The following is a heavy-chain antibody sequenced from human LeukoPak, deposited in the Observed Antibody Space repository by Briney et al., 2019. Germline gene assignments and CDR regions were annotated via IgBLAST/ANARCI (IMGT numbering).Heavy chain of an antibody. Sequence: GGSLRLSCAASGFTFSSYEMNWARQAPGKGLEWVSYISSGSSSIFYADSVKGRFTISRDNAKNSLYLQMNSLRVEDTAVHYCARGGIAARFAYWGQGTLVTVSS. CDR3: ARGGIAARFAY. D-gene: IGHD6-6*01. CDR2: ISSGSSSI. J-gene: IGHJ4*02. CDR1: GFTFSSYE. V-gene: IGHV3-48*03.